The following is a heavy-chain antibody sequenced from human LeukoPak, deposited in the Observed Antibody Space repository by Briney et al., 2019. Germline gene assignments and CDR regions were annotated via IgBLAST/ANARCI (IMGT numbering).Heavy chain of an antibody. CDR1: GFTFRTYW. Sequence: GGSLRLSCAASGFTFRTYWMSWVRQAPGKGLEWVGNIKHDGSEKYYVDSMKGRFTISRDNAKNSLYLQMNSLRDEDTAVYYCATGTEWNDAFNIWGQGTMVTVSS. J-gene: IGHJ3*02. CDR2: IKHDGSEK. CDR3: ATGTEWNDAFNI. D-gene: IGHD1-1*01. V-gene: IGHV3-7*01.